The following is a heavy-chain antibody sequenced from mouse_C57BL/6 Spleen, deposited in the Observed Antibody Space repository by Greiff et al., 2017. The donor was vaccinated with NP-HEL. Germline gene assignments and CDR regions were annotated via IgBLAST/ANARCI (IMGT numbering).Heavy chain of an antibody. Sequence: VQLQQSGAELVKPGASVKLSCKASGYTFTSYWMHWVKQRPGQGLEWIGMIHPNSGSTNYNEKFKSKATLTVDKSSSTAYMQRSSLTSEDSAVYYCARWLFYNWYFDVWGTGTTVTVSS. CDR3: ARWLFYNWYFDV. J-gene: IGHJ1*03. D-gene: IGHD1-1*01. V-gene: IGHV1-64*01. CDR1: GYTFTSYW. CDR2: IHPNSGST.